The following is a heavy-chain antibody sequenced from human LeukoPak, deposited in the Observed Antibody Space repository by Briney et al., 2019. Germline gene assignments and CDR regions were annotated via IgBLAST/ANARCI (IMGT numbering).Heavy chain of an antibody. D-gene: IGHD3-22*01. Sequence: PGGSLRLSCAASGFTFSSYGMHWVRQAPGKGLEWVAFIRYDGSNKFYGDSGKGRFTISRDNSKNTLFLQLNSLRAEDTAVYYCARESESYDSSGSTFDYWGQGTLVTVSS. V-gene: IGHV3-30*02. CDR3: ARESESYDSSGSTFDY. CDR2: IRYDGSNK. CDR1: GFTFSSYG. J-gene: IGHJ4*02.